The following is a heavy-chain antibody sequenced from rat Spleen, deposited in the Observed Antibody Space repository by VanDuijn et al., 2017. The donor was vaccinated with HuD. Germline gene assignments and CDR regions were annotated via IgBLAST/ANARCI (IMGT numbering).Heavy chain of an antibody. J-gene: IGHJ2*01. D-gene: IGHD1-7*01. V-gene: IGHV5-25*01. CDR2: ISPSGGIT. CDR1: GFTFSDYD. Sequence: EVQLVESGGGLVQPGRSLKLSCAASGFTFSDYDMAWVRQAPKKGLEWVASISPSGGITDYRDSVKGRLTISRDNAKSTLYLQMNSLRSEDTATYYCARLTTMGIDYSDYWGQGVMVTVSS. CDR3: ARLTTMGIDYSDY.